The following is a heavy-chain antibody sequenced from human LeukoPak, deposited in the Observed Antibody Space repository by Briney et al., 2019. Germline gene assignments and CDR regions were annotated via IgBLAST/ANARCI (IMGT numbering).Heavy chain of an antibody. J-gene: IGHJ3*02. CDR1: GYTFTGYY. CDR2: IKPNSGGT. V-gene: IGHV1-2*02. Sequence: ASVKDSCKASGYTFTGYYMHWVRQAPGQGLEWMGWIKPNSGGTNYAQKFQGRVTMTRDTSISTAYMELSRLRSDDTAVYYCARGSSGVVDAFDIWGQGTMVTVSS. CDR3: ARGSSGVVDAFDI. D-gene: IGHD6-6*01.